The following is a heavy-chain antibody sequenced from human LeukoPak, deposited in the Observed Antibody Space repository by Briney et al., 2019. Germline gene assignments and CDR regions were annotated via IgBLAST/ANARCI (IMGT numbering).Heavy chain of an antibody. Sequence: SETLSLTCAVYGGSFSGYYWSWIRQPPGKGLEWIGSIYYSGSTYYNPSLKSRVTISVDTSKNQFSLKLSSVTAADTAVYYCARHPQMATITNAFDIWGQGTMVTVSS. D-gene: IGHD5-24*01. V-gene: IGHV4-34*01. CDR3: ARHPQMATITNAFDI. CDR1: GGSFSGYY. CDR2: IYYSGST. J-gene: IGHJ3*02.